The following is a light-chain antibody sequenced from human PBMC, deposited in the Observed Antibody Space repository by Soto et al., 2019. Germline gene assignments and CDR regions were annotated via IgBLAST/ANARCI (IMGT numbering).Light chain of an antibody. CDR3: QQYNSYSGFT. J-gene: IGKJ3*01. Sequence: DIQMTQSPSTLSASVGDRVTITCRASQSISSWLAWYQQKPGKAPKLLIYKASSLESGVPSRFSGRGSGPEFTLTISSLQPDDFATYYCQQYNSYSGFTFGPGTKVDIK. CDR2: KAS. V-gene: IGKV1-5*03. CDR1: QSISSW.